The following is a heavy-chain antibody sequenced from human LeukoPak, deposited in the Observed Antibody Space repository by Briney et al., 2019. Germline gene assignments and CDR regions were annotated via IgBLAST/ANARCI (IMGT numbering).Heavy chain of an antibody. Sequence: PSETLSLTCAVSGGSISSGGYSWSWIRQPPGKGLEWIGYIYHSGSTYYNPSLKSRVTISVDRSKNQFSLKLSSVTAADTAVYYCARGFDYGDPAPAFDIWGQGTMVTVSS. J-gene: IGHJ3*02. CDR2: IYHSGST. V-gene: IGHV4-30-2*01. CDR1: GGSISSGGYS. CDR3: ARGFDYGDPAPAFDI. D-gene: IGHD4-17*01.